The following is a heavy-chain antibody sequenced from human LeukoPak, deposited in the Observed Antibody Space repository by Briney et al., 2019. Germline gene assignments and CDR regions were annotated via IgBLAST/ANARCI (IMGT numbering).Heavy chain of an antibody. CDR1: GFTFSSYA. Sequence: PGGSLRLSCAASGFTFSSYAMSWVRQAPGKGLEWVSAISGSGGSTYYADSVKGRFTISRDNSKNSLYLQMNSLKAEDTAVYYCARVGSSASYYFDYWGRGTLVTVSS. CDR3: ARVGSSASYYFDY. D-gene: IGHD6-25*01. V-gene: IGHV3-23*01. CDR2: ISGSGGST. J-gene: IGHJ4*02.